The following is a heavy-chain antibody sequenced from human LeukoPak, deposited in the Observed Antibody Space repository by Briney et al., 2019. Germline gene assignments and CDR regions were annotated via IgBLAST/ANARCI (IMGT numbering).Heavy chain of an antibody. CDR2: ISYDVSNK. CDR1: GFTFSSYG. V-gene: IGHV3-30*18. CDR3: AKDDYGDNDLDY. D-gene: IGHD4-17*01. Sequence: PGRSLRLSCAASGFTFSSYGMHWVRQAPGKGLEWVAVISYDVSNKYYADSVKGRFTISRDNSKNTLYLQMNSLRAEDTAVYYCAKDDYGDNDLDYWGQGALVTVSS. J-gene: IGHJ4*02.